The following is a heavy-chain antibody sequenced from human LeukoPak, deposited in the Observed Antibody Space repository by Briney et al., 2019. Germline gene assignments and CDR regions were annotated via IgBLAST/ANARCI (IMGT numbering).Heavy chain of an antibody. CDR3: ARGRSSGWYRAFDI. Sequence: HPGGALRLSCAASGFTFSSYAMHWVRPAPGKGLEYVSAISSNGGSTYYANSVKGRFTISRDNSKNTLYLQMGSLRAEDMAVYYCARGRSSGWYRAFDIWGQGRMVTVSS. CDR1: GFTFSSYA. CDR2: ISSNGGST. D-gene: IGHD6-19*01. V-gene: IGHV3-64*01. J-gene: IGHJ3*02.